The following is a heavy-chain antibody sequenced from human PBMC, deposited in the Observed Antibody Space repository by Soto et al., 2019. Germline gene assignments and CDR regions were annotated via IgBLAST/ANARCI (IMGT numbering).Heavy chain of an antibody. CDR1: GDTFSSHA. J-gene: IGHJ4*02. V-gene: IGHV1-69*06. CDR2: IIPIFDAR. D-gene: IGHD3-10*01. CDR3: ARSSTACYYQSSPYCPDKELDI. Sequence: SVKVSCKASGDTFSSHALSWVRQAPGQGLEWMGGIIPIFDARTYAQKFQGRVTISADKSTKTGYMELSSLTSEDTAVYYCARSSTACYYQSSPYCPDKELDIWGQGTLVTVSS.